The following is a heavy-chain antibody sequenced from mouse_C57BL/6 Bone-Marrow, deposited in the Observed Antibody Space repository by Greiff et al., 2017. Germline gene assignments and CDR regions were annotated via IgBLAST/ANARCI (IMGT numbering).Heavy chain of an antibody. CDR1: GYTFTSYW. CDR2: IHPSDSVT. J-gene: IGHJ1*03. CDR3: AMNYDYEWYFDV. D-gene: IGHD2-4*01. V-gene: IGHV1-74*01. Sequence: VQLQQPGAELVKPGASVKVSCKASGYTFTSYWMHWVKQRPGQGLEWIGRIHPSDSVTNYNQKFKGKATLTVFKSSSTAYMQLSSLTSEDSAVYYCAMNYDYEWYFDVWGTGTTVTVSA.